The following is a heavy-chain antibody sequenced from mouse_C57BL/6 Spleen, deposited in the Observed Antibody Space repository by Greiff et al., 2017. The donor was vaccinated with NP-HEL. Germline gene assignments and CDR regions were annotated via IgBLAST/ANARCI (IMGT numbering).Heavy chain of an antibody. D-gene: IGHD2-1*01. Sequence: EVQRVESGGGLVQPGGSLSLSCAASGFTFTDYYMSWVRQPPGKALEWLGFIRNKANGYTTEYSASVKGRFTISRDNSQSILYLQMNALRAEDSATYYCARGRYGNYENYFDYWGQGTTLTVSS. CDR3: ARGRYGNYENYFDY. J-gene: IGHJ2*01. V-gene: IGHV7-3*01. CDR2: IRNKANGYTT. CDR1: GFTFTDYY.